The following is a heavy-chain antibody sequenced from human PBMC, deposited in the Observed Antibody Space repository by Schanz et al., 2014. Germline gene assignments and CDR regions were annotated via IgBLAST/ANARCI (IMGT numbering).Heavy chain of an antibody. J-gene: IGHJ3*02. CDR1: GFTFSRYG. CDR2: ISDDGSGK. D-gene: IGHD2-2*01. CDR3: AKRCSSTSCSHGAFDI. V-gene: IGHV3-30*18. Sequence: QVQLVDSGGGLVKPGGSLRLSCAASGFTFSRYGMHWVRQAPGKGLEWMAVISDDGSGKYSADSVKGRFTISRDNSKNMVFLQMTSLRAEDTAVYYCAKRCSSTSCSHGAFDIWGQGTMXTVSS.